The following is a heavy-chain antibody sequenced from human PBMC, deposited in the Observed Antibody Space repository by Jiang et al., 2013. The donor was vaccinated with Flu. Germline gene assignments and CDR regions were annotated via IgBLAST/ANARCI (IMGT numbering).Heavy chain of an antibody. CDR3: AKGDSNYYYYYMDV. D-gene: IGHD4-11*01. Sequence: GGGVVQPGRSLRLSCAASGFAFSTHAMHWVRQAPGKGLEWVAVISYDGGVKIYADSVKGRFTISRDNSRMTLYLEMDSLRAEDTAVYYCAKGDSNYYYYYMDVWGKGTTVTVSS. CDR2: ISYDGGVK. CDR1: GFAFSTHA. J-gene: IGHJ6*03. V-gene: IGHV3-30*04.